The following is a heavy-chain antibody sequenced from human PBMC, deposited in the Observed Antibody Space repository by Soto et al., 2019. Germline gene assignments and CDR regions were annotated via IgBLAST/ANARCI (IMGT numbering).Heavy chain of an antibody. J-gene: IGHJ6*02. CDR1: GYTFTSYG. CDR3: ARTFKEYYGSGSYINSGYYGMDV. CDR2: ISAYNGNT. D-gene: IGHD3-10*01. Sequence: QVQLVQSGAEVKKPGASVKVSCKASGYTFTSYGISWVRQAPGQGLEWMGWISAYNGNTNYAQKLQGRVTMTTDTSTSTAYMELSSLRSDDTAVYYCARTFKEYYGSGSYINSGYYGMDVWGQGATVTVSS. V-gene: IGHV1-18*01.